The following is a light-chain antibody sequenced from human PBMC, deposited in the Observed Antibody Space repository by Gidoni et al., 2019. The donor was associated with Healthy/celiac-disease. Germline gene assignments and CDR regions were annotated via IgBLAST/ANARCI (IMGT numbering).Light chain of an antibody. J-gene: IGKJ2*01. CDR3: QQYNSYSQVYT. CDR2: KAS. V-gene: IGKV1-5*03. CDR1: QSISSW. Sequence: DIQMTQSPSTLSASVGGRVTITCRASQSISSWLAWYQQKPGKAPKLLIYKASSLESGVPSRFSGSGSGTEFTLTISSLQPDDFATYYCQQYNSYSQVYTFGQGTKLEIK.